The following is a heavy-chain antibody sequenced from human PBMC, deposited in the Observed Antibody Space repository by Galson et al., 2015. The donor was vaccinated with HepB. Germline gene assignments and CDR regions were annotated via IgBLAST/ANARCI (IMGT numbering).Heavy chain of an antibody. CDR2: ISSSSSYI. J-gene: IGHJ3*02. CDR3: AREEGRYYYDSSGYLGGAFDI. Sequence: SLRLSCAASGFTFSSYSMNWVRQAPGKGLEWVSSISSSSSYIYYADSVKGRFTISRDNAKNSLYLQMNSLRAEDTAVYYCAREEGRYYYDSSGYLGGAFDIWGQGTMVTVSS. CDR1: GFTFSSYS. D-gene: IGHD3-22*01. V-gene: IGHV3-21*01.